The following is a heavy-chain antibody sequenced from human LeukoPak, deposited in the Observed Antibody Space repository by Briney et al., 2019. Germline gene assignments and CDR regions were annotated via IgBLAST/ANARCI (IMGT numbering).Heavy chain of an antibody. CDR3: ARGPLEVTTWFDY. Sequence: GASVKVSCKASGYTLTGYYMHWVRQAPGQGLEWMGWINPNSGGTNYAQKFQGRVTMTRDTSISTAYMELSRLRSDDTAVYYCARGPLEVTTWFDYWGQGTLVTVSS. CDR1: GYTLTGYY. J-gene: IGHJ4*02. D-gene: IGHD4-17*01. CDR2: INPNSGGT. V-gene: IGHV1-2*02.